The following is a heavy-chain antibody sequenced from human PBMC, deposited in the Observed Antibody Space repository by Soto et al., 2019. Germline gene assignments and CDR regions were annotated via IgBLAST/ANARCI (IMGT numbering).Heavy chain of an antibody. CDR1: GFTFSSHW. CDR3: ARDGQITMTVNWFDP. D-gene: IGHD3-22*01. Sequence: GGSLRLSCAVSGFTFSSHWMHWVRQAPGKGLVWVSRINSDGSRTYYADSVKGRFTISRDNAKNSLYLQMNSLRAEDTAVYYCARDGQITMTVNWFDPWGQGTLVTVSS. V-gene: IGHV3-74*01. J-gene: IGHJ5*02. CDR2: INSDGSRT.